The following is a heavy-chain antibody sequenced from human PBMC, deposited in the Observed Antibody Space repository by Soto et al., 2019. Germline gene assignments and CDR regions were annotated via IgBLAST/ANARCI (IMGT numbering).Heavy chain of an antibody. CDR3: ARDKSGTFGEYYFDY. CDR1: GFTFSDYA. CDR2: VSHDGRNT. Sequence: GGSLRLSCAASGFTFSDYAMHWVRQAPGKGLEWVAVVSHDGRNTHYADSVKGRFTISRDNSKNTLYLQMNSLRAEDTAVYYCARDKSGTFGEYYFDYWGQGTLVTVSS. D-gene: IGHD1-1*01. J-gene: IGHJ4*02. V-gene: IGHV3-30*03.